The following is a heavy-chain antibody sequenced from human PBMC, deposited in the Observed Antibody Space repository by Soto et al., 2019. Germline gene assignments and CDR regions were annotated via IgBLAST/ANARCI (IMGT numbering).Heavy chain of an antibody. CDR3: ARDGWSQNVFDV. J-gene: IGHJ3*01. D-gene: IGHD2-15*01. Sequence: QVQLVQSGAEVKKPGASVKVSCKACGYTFTGNYIHWVRQAPGQGLEWMGWINSKRGNTNYAQKFQGWVTMTMDTSISTAYMELKSLASDDTAVYYCARDGWSQNVFDVWGQGTMVAVSS. V-gene: IGHV1-2*04. CDR2: INSKRGNT. CDR1: GYTFTGNY.